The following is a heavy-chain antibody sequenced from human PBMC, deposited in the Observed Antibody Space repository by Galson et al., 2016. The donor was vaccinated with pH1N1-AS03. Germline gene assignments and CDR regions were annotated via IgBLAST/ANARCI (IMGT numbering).Heavy chain of an antibody. J-gene: IGHJ4*02. CDR3: ARDPLRGDYGGTLFDY. CDR1: GYSISSGSC. CDR2: IYHTGNT. D-gene: IGHD4-17*01. V-gene: IGHV4-38-2*02. Sequence: SVTLSLTCAVSGYSISSGSCWGWIRQPPGKGLEWIGNIYHTGNTYYNPSLRNRVTISVDKSKNQFSLKLSSVTAADTAVYYFARDPLRGDYGGTLFDYWGQGTLVTVSS.